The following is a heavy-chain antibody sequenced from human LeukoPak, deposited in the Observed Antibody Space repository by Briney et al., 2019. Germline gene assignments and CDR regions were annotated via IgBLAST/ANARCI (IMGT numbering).Heavy chain of an antibody. Sequence: GGSLRLSCAASGFTFDDYAMHWVRHAPGKGLEWVSGISWNSGSIGYADSVKGRFTISRDNAKNSLYLQMNSLRAEDTALYYCAKDPHSGGDHWGQGTLVTVSS. CDR1: GFTFDDYA. D-gene: IGHD5-12*01. J-gene: IGHJ5*02. V-gene: IGHV3-9*01. CDR2: ISWNSGSI. CDR3: AKDPHSGGDH.